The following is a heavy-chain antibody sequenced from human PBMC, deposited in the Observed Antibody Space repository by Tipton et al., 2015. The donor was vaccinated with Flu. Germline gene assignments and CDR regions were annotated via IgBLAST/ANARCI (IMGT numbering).Heavy chain of an antibody. V-gene: IGHV1-18*04. J-gene: IGHJ4*02. CDR2: ISAYNGNT. D-gene: IGHD6-6*01. Sequence: QSGAEVKKPGASVKVSCKASGYTFTGYYMHWVRQAPGQGLEWMGWISAYNGNTNYAQKLQGRVTMTTDTSTSTAYMELRSLRSDDTAVYYCARVDSSSSSLDYWGQGTLVTVSS. CDR1: GYTFTGYY. CDR3: ARVDSSSSSLDY.